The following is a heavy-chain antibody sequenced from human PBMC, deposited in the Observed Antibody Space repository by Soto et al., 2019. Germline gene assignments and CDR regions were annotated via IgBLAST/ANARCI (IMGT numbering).Heavy chain of an antibody. CDR1: GFTFSSYG. J-gene: IGHJ6*02. Sequence: QVQLVESGGGVVQPGRSLRLSCAASGFTFSSYGMHWVRQAPDKGLEWVAVIWYDGSNKYYADSVKGRFTISRDNSKNTLYLQMNSLRAEDTAVYYCARDRPYYYGMDVWGQGTTVTVSS. V-gene: IGHV3-33*01. CDR2: IWYDGSNK. CDR3: ARDRPYYYGMDV.